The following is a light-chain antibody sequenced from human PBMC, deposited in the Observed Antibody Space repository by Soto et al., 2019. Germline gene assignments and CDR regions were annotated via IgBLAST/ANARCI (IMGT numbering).Light chain of an antibody. CDR3: QHGYSTPLT. Sequence: DIQMTQSPSSLSASVGDRVTITCRASQSISTYLHWYQQKPGKAPNLLIYAASTLQSGVPSRFSGSGSGTAYTLLISSLQHEDFVTYYCQHGYSTPLTFGGGTKVDIK. V-gene: IGKV1-39*01. CDR2: AAS. CDR1: QSISTY. J-gene: IGKJ4*01.